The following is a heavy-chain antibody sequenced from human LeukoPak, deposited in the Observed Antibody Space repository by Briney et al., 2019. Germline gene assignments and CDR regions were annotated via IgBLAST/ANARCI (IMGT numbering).Heavy chain of an antibody. D-gene: IGHD4-17*01. CDR3: ARDYGDYWDWFDP. J-gene: IGHJ5*02. CDR1: GYTFTIYA. Sequence: ASVTVSFKASGYTFTIYAMHWVRQAPGQRLEWMGWINAGNGNTKYSQKFQGRVTITRDTSASTAYMELSSLRSEDTAVYYCARDYGDYWDWFDPWGQGTLVTVSS. V-gene: IGHV1-3*01. CDR2: INAGNGNT.